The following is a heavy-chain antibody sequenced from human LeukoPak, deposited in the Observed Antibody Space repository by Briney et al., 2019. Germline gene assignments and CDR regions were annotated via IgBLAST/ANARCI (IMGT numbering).Heavy chain of an antibody. CDR3: AKAWGSTAWTAVDY. CDR2: INNDGSGT. D-gene: IGHD3-16*01. J-gene: IGHJ4*02. V-gene: IGHV3-74*01. CDR1: GFTFSSYR. Sequence: GGSLRLSCAASGFTFSSYRMHWVRQAPGKRLVWVSVINNDGSGTNYADSVKGRSTISRDNAKNTLYLQMNSLRADDTAMYHCAKAWGSTAWTAVDYWGQGALVTVSS.